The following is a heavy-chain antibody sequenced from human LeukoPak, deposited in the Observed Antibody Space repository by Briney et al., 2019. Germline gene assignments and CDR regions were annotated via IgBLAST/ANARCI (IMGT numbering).Heavy chain of an antibody. V-gene: IGHV3-11*06. CDR2: ISSSSSYT. Sequence: GGSLRLSCAASGYTFSDYYMSWIRQAPGKGLEWVSYISSSSSYTNYADSVKGRFTISRDNAKNSLYLQMNSLRAEDTAVYYCARAVYGDYFDYWGQGTLVTVSS. CDR1: GYTFSDYY. D-gene: IGHD4-17*01. CDR3: ARAVYGDYFDY. J-gene: IGHJ4*02.